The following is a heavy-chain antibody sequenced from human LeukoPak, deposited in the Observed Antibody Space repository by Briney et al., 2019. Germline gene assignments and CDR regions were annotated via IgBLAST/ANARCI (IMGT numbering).Heavy chain of an antibody. D-gene: IGHD4-23*01. Sequence: WGSLRLSCAASGFTFSSYSMNWVRQAPGKGLEWVSSISSSSSYIYYADSVKGRFTISRDNAKNSLYLQMNSLKAEDTAVYYCAREWAYGGNSDDAFDIWGQGTMVTVSS. V-gene: IGHV3-21*01. CDR3: AREWAYGGNSDDAFDI. J-gene: IGHJ3*02. CDR1: GFTFSSYS. CDR2: ISSSSSYI.